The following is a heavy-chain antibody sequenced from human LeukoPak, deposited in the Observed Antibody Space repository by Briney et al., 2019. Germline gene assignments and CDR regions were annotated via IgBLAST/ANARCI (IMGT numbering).Heavy chain of an antibody. Sequence: SQTLSLTCTVSGGSISSGDYYWSWIRQPPGKGLEWIGYIYYSGSTYYNPSLKSRVTISVDTSKNQFSLKLSSVTAADTAVYYCARQNDYVWGSYRYTYWYFDLWGRGTLVTVSS. V-gene: IGHV4-30-4*08. J-gene: IGHJ2*01. CDR1: GGSISSGDYY. CDR2: IYYSGST. D-gene: IGHD3-16*02. CDR3: ARQNDYVWGSYRYTYWYFDL.